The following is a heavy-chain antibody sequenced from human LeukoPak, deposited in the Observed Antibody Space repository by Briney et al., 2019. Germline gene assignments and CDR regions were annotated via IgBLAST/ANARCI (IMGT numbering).Heavy chain of an antibody. CDR1: GYSFNNYW. CDR2: IYPGDSDT. V-gene: IGHV5-51*01. Sequence: GESLQISCKGSGYSFNNYWIAWVRQMPGEGLEWMGIIYPGDSDTRYSPSLQGQVTISADKSISTAYLQWSSLKASDTAMYYCARQDGRALYYFDYWGQGTLVTVSS. CDR3: ARQDGRALYYFDY. D-gene: IGHD5-24*01. J-gene: IGHJ4*02.